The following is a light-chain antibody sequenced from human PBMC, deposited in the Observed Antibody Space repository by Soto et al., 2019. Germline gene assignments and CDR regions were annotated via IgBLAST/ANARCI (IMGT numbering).Light chain of an antibody. J-gene: IGKJ4*01. V-gene: IGKV1-9*01. Sequence: IQLTQSPSSLFASVGDRVTITCRASQGINNYLTWYLQKPGKAPKLLIYAASTLQSGVPSRFSGSGSGTDFTLTISSLQPEDFATYHCQQLNSYPFTFGGGTKVEI. CDR3: QQLNSYPFT. CDR1: QGINNY. CDR2: AAS.